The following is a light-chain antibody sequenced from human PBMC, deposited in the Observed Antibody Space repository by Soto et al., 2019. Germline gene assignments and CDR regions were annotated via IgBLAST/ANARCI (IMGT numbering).Light chain of an antibody. CDR1: QSVLFSSNNQNY. CDR3: QQYYGIPYT. V-gene: IGKV4-1*01. J-gene: IGKJ2*01. Sequence: DIVMTQSPDSLSVSLGERATINCKSSQSVLFSSNNQNYLAWYQQKAGQPPKLLFYWASTRESGVPDRFGGSGSGTDFTLTISSLQAEDVAVYYCQQYYGIPYTFGQGTQLEIK. CDR2: WAS.